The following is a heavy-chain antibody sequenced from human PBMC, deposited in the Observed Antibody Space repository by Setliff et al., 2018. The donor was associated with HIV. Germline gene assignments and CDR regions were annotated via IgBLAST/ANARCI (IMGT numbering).Heavy chain of an antibody. CDR1: GYTFTAYY. D-gene: IGHD2-15*01. Sequence: GASVKVSCKASGYTFTAYYIHWVRQAPGQGLEWVGGIIPLFGTTNYAQKFKGRLTITADESTSTVYMELSSLRSEDTAVYYCARDSRDIVVVIAPEPEPYYYYGMDVWGEGTTVTVSS. CDR2: IIPLFGTT. J-gene: IGHJ6*04. CDR3: ARDSRDIVVVIAPEPEPYYYYGMDV. V-gene: IGHV1-69*13.